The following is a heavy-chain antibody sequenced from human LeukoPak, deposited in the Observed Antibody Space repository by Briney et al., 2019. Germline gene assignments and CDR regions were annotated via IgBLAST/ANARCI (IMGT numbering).Heavy chain of an antibody. D-gene: IGHD3-10*01. CDR3: ARGRSGVDP. Sequence: SETLSLTCTVSGGSISSYHWSWIRQPAGKGLGWIGRIETSGSTNYNPSLKSRVTISVDKSKNQSPLKLSSVTAADTAVYYCARGRSGVDPWGQGTLVTVSS. J-gene: IGHJ5*02. CDR1: GGSISSYH. CDR2: IETSGST. V-gene: IGHV4-4*07.